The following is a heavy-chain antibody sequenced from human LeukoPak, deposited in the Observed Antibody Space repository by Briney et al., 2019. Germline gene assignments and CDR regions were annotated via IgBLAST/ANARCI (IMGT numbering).Heavy chain of an antibody. CDR1: GYTFIGYY. CDR3: TRDRSRYFDY. D-gene: IGHD3-16*02. Sequence: GASVKVSCTAPGYTFIGYYMHWVRQAPGQGLDWMGWINPNNGATDYAQKFQGRFTMTRDTSISTVYMELSRLRSDDTAVYYCTRDRSRYFDYWGQGTLVTVSS. J-gene: IGHJ4*02. CDR2: INPNNGAT. V-gene: IGHV1-2*02.